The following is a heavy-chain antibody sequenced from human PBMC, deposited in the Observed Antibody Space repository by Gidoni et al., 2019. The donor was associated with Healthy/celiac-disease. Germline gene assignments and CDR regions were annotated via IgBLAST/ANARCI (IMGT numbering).Heavy chain of an antibody. CDR2: IYWNDDK. D-gene: IGHD3-10*01. V-gene: IGHV2-5*01. CDR1: GFSLITSGVG. J-gene: IGHJ5*02. CDR3: AHTRITMVRGSWFDP. Sequence: QITLKESGPTLVKPTQTLTLTCTFSGFSLITSGVGVGWIRQPPGKALEWLALIYWNDDKRYSPSLKSRLTITKDTSKNQVVLTMTNMDPVDTATYYCAHTRITMVRGSWFDPWGQGTLVTVSS.